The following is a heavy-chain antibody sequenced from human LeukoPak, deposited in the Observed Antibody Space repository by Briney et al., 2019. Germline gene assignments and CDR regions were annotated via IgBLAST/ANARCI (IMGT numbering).Heavy chain of an antibody. CDR3: ARDGKRRGYSGYDPPTLYYYYGMDV. V-gene: IGHV1-18*01. D-gene: IGHD5-12*01. Sequence: GASVKVSCKASGYTFTSYGISWVRQAPGQGLEWMGWISAYNGNTNYAQKLQGRVTMTTDTSTSTAYMELRSLRSDDTAVYYCARDGKRRGYSGYDPPTLYYYYGMDVWGQGTTVTVSS. J-gene: IGHJ6*02. CDR1: GYTFTSYG. CDR2: ISAYNGNT.